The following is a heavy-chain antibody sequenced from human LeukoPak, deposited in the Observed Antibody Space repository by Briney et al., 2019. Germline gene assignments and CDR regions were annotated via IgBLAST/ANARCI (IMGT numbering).Heavy chain of an antibody. CDR1: GFTFSSYS. V-gene: IGHV3-21*01. Sequence: GSLRLSCAASGFTFSSYSMNWVRQAPGKGLEWVSSISSSSSYIYYADSVKGRFTISRDNAKNSLYLQMNSLRAEDTAVYYCASDYYYYYGMDVWGQGTTVTVSS. CDR3: ASDYYYYYGMDV. CDR2: ISSSSSYI. J-gene: IGHJ6*02.